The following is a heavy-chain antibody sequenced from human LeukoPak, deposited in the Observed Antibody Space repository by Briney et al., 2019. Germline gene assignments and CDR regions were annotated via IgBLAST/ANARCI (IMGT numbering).Heavy chain of an antibody. V-gene: IGHV4-39*07. Sequence: SETLSLTCTVSGDSISSGSFYWGWIRQPPGKGLEWIGSIYYSGSTYYNPSLKSRVTISVDTSKNQLSLKVSSVTAADTAVYHCARVAAGIGFFQHWGQGTLVTVSS. D-gene: IGHD6-13*01. CDR2: IYYSGST. J-gene: IGHJ1*01. CDR1: GDSISSGSFY. CDR3: ARVAAGIGFFQH.